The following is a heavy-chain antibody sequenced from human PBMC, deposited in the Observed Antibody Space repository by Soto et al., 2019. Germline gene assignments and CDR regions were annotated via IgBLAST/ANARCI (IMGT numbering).Heavy chain of an antibody. CDR2: IYYSGST. J-gene: IGHJ4*02. CDR3: ARHAYYDFWSGYRTYDIDY. V-gene: IGHV4-39*01. Sequence: SETLSLTCTVSGGSICSSSYYWGWIRQPPGKGLEWIGSIYYSGSTYYNPSLKSRVTISVDTSKNQFSLKLSSMTAADTAVYYCARHAYYDFWSGYRTYDIDYWGQGTLVTVSS. D-gene: IGHD3-3*01. CDR1: GGSICSSSYY.